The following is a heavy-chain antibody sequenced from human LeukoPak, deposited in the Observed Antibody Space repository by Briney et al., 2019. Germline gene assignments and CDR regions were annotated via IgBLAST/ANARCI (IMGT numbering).Heavy chain of an antibody. V-gene: IGHV1-69*13. J-gene: IGHJ4*02. CDR2: IIPIFGTA. Sequence: SVKVSCKASGGTFSSYAISWVRQAPGQGLEWMGGIIPIFGTANYAQKFQGRVTITADESTSTAYMELSSLRSEDTAVYYCARTGLGMYSFDSWGQGTLVTVSS. D-gene: IGHD3/OR15-3a*01. CDR1: GGTFSSYA. CDR3: ARTGLGMYSFDS.